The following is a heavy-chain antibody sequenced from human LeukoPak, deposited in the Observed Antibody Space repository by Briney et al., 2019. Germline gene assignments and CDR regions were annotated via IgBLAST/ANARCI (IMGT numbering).Heavy chain of an antibody. D-gene: IGHD2-2*01. J-gene: IGHJ4*02. Sequence: ASVKVSCKASGYTFTSYGISWVRQAPGQGLEWMGWISAYNGNTNYAQKLQGRVTMTTDTSTSTAYMELRSLRSDDTAVYYCARVGYCSSTRCRINQLFDYWGQGTLVTVSS. CDR1: GYTFTSYG. V-gene: IGHV1-18*01. CDR2: ISAYNGNT. CDR3: ARVGYCSSTRCRINQLFDY.